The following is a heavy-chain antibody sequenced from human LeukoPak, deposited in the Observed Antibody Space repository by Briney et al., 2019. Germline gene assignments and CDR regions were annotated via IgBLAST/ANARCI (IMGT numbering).Heavy chain of an antibody. CDR2: ISSNGGST. D-gene: IGHD3-22*01. CDR1: GFTFSSYA. Sequence: GGSLRLSCSASGFTFSSYAMHWVRQAPGKGLEYVSAISSNGGSTYYADSVKGRFTISRDNSKNTLYLQMNSLRTEDTAVYYCARDYYESSGYPPEPYDNWGQGTLVTVSS. J-gene: IGHJ4*02. CDR3: ARDYYESSGYPPEPYDN. V-gene: IGHV3-64*04.